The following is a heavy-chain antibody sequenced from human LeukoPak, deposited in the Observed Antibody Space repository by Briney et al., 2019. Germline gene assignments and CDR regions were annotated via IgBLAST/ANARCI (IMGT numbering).Heavy chain of an antibody. Sequence: TSEALSLTCTVSGDSISRGDYYWSWIRQPPGKGLEWIGYIYYSGSTHYNPSLKSRATISIDTSKNQFSLKLSSMTAAETAVYSCARDVGGDPAAVEGFDIWGQGTMFTVSS. CDR1: GDSISRGDYY. D-gene: IGHD2-2*01. CDR3: ARDVGGDPAAVEGFDI. J-gene: IGHJ3*02. V-gene: IGHV4-30-4*08. CDR2: IYYSGST.